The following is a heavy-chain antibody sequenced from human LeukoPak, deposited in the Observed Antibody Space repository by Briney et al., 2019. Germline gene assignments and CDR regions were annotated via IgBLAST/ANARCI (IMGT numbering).Heavy chain of an antibody. CDR3: AREVQGEFLYSSSWYYFDY. J-gene: IGHJ4*02. CDR2: IIPIFGTA. D-gene: IGHD6-13*01. CDR1: GYTFTSYA. V-gene: IGHV1-69*13. Sequence: GASVKVSCKASGYTFTSYAISWVRQAPGQGLECMGGIIPIFGTANYAQKFQGRVTITADESTSTAYMELSSLRSEDTAVYYCAREVQGEFLYSSSWYYFDYWGQGTLVTVSS.